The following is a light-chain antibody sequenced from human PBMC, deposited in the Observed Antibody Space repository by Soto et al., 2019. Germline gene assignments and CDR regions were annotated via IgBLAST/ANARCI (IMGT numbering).Light chain of an antibody. V-gene: IGLV2-14*03. CDR1: SYDIGSYNY. Sequence: QSALTQPASMSGSPGQSITISCTGTSYDIGSYNYVSWYQHHPGKAPKLMIFDVSNRPSGVSNRFSGSKSGNTASLTISGLQAEDEADYYCSSYTSTSTYVFGPGTKLTVL. J-gene: IGLJ1*01. CDR3: SSYTSTSTYV. CDR2: DVS.